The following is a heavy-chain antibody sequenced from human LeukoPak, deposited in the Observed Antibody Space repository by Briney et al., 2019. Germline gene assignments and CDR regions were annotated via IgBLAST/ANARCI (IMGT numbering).Heavy chain of an antibody. D-gene: IGHD2-21*02. Sequence: GGSLRLSCAASAFTFNNYWMSWVRQAPGKGLEWVANIKQDGSEKYYVDSVKGRFTISRDNAKNSLYLQMNSLRAEDTAVYYCARSYCGGDCHSPAYWGQGTLVIVSS. CDR2: IKQDGSEK. CDR3: ARSYCGGDCHSPAY. J-gene: IGHJ4*02. V-gene: IGHV3-7*04. CDR1: AFTFNNYW.